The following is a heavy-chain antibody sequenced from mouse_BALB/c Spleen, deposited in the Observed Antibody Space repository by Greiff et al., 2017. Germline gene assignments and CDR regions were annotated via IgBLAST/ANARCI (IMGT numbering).Heavy chain of an antibody. Sequence: EVQGVESGPGLVKPSQSLSLTCTVTGYSITSDYAWNWIRQFPGNKLEWMGYISYSGSTSYNPSLKSRISITRDTSKNQFFLQLNSVTTEDTATYYCARSHDYGYAMDYWGQGTSVTVSS. D-gene: IGHD2-4*01. CDR1: GYSITSDYA. CDR2: ISYSGST. V-gene: IGHV3-2*02. J-gene: IGHJ4*01. CDR3: ARSHDYGYAMDY.